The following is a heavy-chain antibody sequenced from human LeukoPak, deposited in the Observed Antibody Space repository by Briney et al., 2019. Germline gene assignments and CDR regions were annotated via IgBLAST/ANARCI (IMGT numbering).Heavy chain of an antibody. J-gene: IGHJ4*02. CDR3: ASGRQLGY. D-gene: IGHD6-13*01. V-gene: IGHV3-21*01. CDR2: ISSSSSYI. CDR1: GFTFSSYS. Sequence: GGSLRLSCAASGFTFSSYSMNWIRQAPGKGLEWVSSISSSSSYIYYADSVKGRFTISRDNARNSLYLQMNSLRAEDTAVYYCASGRQLGYWGQGTLVTVSS.